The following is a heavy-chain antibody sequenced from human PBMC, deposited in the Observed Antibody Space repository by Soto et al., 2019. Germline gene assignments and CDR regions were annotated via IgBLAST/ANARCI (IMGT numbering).Heavy chain of an antibody. CDR2: ISAYNGNT. V-gene: IGHV1-18*01. CDR1: GYTFINYG. D-gene: IGHD3-10*01. Sequence: QVQLVQSGAEVKKPGASVKVSCKASGYTFINYGFSWVRQAPGQGLEWMGWISAYNGNTKYPQKVQGRVTMTTDTSTSTDYMELRSLRSDDTAVYYCARDRIGDYGSGSYYYYGMDVWGQGTTVTVSS. J-gene: IGHJ6*02. CDR3: ARDRIGDYGSGSYYYYGMDV.